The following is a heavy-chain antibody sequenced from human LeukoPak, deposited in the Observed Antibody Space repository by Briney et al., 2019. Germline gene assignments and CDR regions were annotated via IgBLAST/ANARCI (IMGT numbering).Heavy chain of an antibody. CDR3: ARGSHGRGYSYGHFDP. V-gene: IGHV4-59*01. CDR1: GGSISSYY. Sequence: SETLSLTCAVSGGSISSYYWSWIRQPPGKGLEWIGYIYYSGSTNYNPSLKSRVTISVDTSKNQFSLKLSSVTAADTAVYYCARGSHGRGYSYGHFDPWGQGTLVTVSS. D-gene: IGHD5-18*01. CDR2: IYYSGST. J-gene: IGHJ5*02.